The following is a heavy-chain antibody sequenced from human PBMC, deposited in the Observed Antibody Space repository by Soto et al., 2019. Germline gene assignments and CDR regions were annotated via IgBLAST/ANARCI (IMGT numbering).Heavy chain of an antibody. D-gene: IGHD2-2*02. CDR2: INPNSGGT. J-gene: IGHJ6*02. CDR1: GYTFSGYY. CDR3: ARSLTEGYCTITGCYTRPLYGMDV. Sequence: ASVKVSCKASGYTFSGYYIHWLRQAPGQGLEWMGWINPNSGGTSYAQKFQGRVTVTRDTPTSTAYMELSRLTSDDTAVYYCARSLTEGYCTITGCYTRPLYGMDVWGQGTTVTVSS. V-gene: IGHV1-2*02.